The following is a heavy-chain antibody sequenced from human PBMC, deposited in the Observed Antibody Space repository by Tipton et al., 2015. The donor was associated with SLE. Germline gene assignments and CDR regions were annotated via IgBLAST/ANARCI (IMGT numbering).Heavy chain of an antibody. CDR1: GGPISSSTYY. Sequence: GLVKPSETLSLTCTVSGGPISSSTYYWGWIRQPPGKGLEWIGSKYYGGSTYYNPSLESRVTISLHTSKNQFSLKLSSVTAADTAVYYCATQDDWNFPHFFNYWGQGALVTVSS. CDR3: ATQDDWNFPHFFNY. J-gene: IGHJ4*02. CDR2: KYYGGST. V-gene: IGHV4-39*07. D-gene: IGHD1-7*01.